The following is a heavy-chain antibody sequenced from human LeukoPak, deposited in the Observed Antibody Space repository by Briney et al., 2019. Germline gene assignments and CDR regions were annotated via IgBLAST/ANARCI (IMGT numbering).Heavy chain of an antibody. J-gene: IGHJ3*02. CDR2: INPNSGGT. Sequence: ASVKVSCKASGYTFTGYYMHWVRQAPGQGLEWMGWINPNSGGTNYAQKFQGRVTMTRDTSISTAYMELSRLRSDGTAVYYCARGYSSSWSEGAFGIWGQGTMVTVSS. CDR1: GYTFTGYY. V-gene: IGHV1-2*02. CDR3: ARGYSSSWSEGAFGI. D-gene: IGHD6-13*01.